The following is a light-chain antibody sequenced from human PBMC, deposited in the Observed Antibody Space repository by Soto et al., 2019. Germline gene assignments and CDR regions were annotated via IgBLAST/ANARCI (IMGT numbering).Light chain of an antibody. J-gene: IGLJ2*01. CDR3: TSYASGSSNVV. CDR1: SSDIGGYDY. CDR2: DVN. V-gene: IGLV2-14*01. Sequence: QSALTQPASVSGSPGQSITLSCTGTSSDIGGYDYVSWYQRHPGKAPKLIIYDVNTRPSGVSNRFAGSKSGNTASLTIAGLQAEDEDDYYCTSYASGSSNVVFGGGTKLTVL.